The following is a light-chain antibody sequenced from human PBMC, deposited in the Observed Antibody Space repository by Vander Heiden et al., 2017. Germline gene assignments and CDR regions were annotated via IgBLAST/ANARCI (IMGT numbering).Light chain of an antibody. CDR3: LIWHTSAWV. V-gene: IGLV5-45*03. CDR2: YNSDSDK. Sequence: QAVLTRTSSLSASPGASDSFTCTLRSDINVGTYRIYWYQQKPGSPPQYLLSYNSDSDKQQGSGVPSRFSGSKDASANAGILLISGLQSEDEADYYCLIWHTSAWVFGGGTKLTVL. J-gene: IGLJ3*02. CDR1: SDINVGTYR.